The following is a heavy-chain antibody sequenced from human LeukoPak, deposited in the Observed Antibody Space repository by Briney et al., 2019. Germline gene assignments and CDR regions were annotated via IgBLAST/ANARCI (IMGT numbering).Heavy chain of an antibody. J-gene: IGHJ3*02. CDR1: GFTFSSYS. V-gene: IGHV3-21*01. CDR3: ARVSSEDYYDSSGYPIGAFDI. Sequence: PGGSLRLSCAASGFTFSSYSMNWVRQAPGKGLEWVSSISSSSSYIYYADSVKGRFTISRDNAKNSLYLQMNSLRAEDTAVYYCARVSSEDYYDSSGYPIGAFDIWGQGTMVTVSS. CDR2: ISSSSSYI. D-gene: IGHD3-22*01.